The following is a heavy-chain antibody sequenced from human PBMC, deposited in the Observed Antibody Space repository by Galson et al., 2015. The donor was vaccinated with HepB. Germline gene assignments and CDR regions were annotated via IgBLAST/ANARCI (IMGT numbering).Heavy chain of an antibody. Sequence: SLRLSCAASGFTFSNYPMSWVRQAAGKGLEWVSSVHYARDTTYYYDSVKGRFTIFRDQSKNTVYLQMNSLRVEDTAVYYCAKTYGDYHIGQWDYWGQGTLVSVSS. J-gene: IGHJ4*02. CDR2: VHYARDTT. CDR1: GFTFSNYP. D-gene: IGHD4-17*01. V-gene: IGHV3-23*01. CDR3: AKTYGDYHIGQWDY.